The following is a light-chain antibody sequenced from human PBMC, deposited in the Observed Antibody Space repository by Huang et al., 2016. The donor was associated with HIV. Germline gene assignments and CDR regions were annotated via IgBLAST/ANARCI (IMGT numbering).Light chain of an antibody. V-gene: IGKV3-11*01. CDR1: QSVGSY. CDR2: DTS. Sequence: EVMLTQSPSILSLSLGGTGTISCKASQSVGSYVAWYQQRPGQSPRLLLYDTSNRAAGIPTRFSGSWSGTDFTLTISVLESGDLGVFYCQQRSTWPLTFGGGTKVA. CDR3: QQRSTWPLT. J-gene: IGKJ4*01.